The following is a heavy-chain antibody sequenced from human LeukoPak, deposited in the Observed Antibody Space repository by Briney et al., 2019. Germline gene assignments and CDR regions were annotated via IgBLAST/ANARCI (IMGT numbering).Heavy chain of an antibody. V-gene: IGHV3-7*01. CDR1: GFTFSNYW. J-gene: IGHJ4*02. Sequence: GGSLRLSCAASGFTFSNYWMTWVRQAPGKGLEWVANINQDGSEKYYVDSVKGRFTISRDNAKNSLYLQMNSLRAEDTAVYYCARTSEGYYDSSGYYAYWGQGTLVTVSS. CDR3: ARTSEGYYDSSGYYAY. D-gene: IGHD3-22*01. CDR2: INQDGSEK.